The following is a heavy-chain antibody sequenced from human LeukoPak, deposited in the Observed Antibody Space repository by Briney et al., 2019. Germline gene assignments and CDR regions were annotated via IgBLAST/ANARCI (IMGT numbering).Heavy chain of an antibody. CDR3: ATGLLFGGVIKNDY. J-gene: IGHJ4*02. CDR1: GYTLTELS. Sequence: ASVKVSCKVSGYTLTELSMHWARQAPGKGLEWMGGFDPEDGETIYAQKFQGRVTMTEDTSTDTAYMELSSLRSEDTAVYYCATGLLFGGVIKNDYWGQGTLVTVSS. D-gene: IGHD3-16*02. V-gene: IGHV1-24*01. CDR2: FDPEDGET.